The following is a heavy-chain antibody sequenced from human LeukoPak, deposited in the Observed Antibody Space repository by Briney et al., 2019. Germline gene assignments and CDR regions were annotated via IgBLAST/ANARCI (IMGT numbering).Heavy chain of an antibody. J-gene: IGHJ4*02. CDR3: AKGNYDSSGYYYELFDY. Sequence: PGGSLRLSCAASGFTFSSYGMHWVRQAPGKGLEWVAVISYDGSNKYYADSVKGRFTISRDNSKNTLYLQMNSLRAEDTAVYYCAKGNYDSSGYYYELFDYWGQGTLVTVSS. D-gene: IGHD3-22*01. V-gene: IGHV3-30*18. CDR1: GFTFSSYG. CDR2: ISYDGSNK.